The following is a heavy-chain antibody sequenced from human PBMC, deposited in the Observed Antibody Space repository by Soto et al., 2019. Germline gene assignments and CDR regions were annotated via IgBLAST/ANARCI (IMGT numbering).Heavy chain of an antibody. D-gene: IGHD6-13*01. CDR2: ISAYNGNT. V-gene: IGHV1-18*01. CDR1: GYTFTSYG. J-gene: IGHJ6*03. Sequence: ASVKVSCKASGYTFTSYGISWVRQAPGQGLEWMGWISAYNGNTNYAQKLQGRVTMTTDTSTSTAYMELRSLRSDDAAVYYCARDALIAAAGYYYYYLDVWGKGTPVTSP. CDR3: ARDALIAAAGYYYYYLDV.